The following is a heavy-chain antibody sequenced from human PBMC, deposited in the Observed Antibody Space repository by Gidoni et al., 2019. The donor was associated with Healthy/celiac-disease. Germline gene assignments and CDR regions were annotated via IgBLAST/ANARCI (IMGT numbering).Heavy chain of an antibody. CDR3: ARTSFPTYCSSTSCRTQSFDY. J-gene: IGHJ4*02. CDR1: GFSLSTSGMC. Sequence: QVTLRESGPALVKPTQTLTLTCTFSGFSLSTSGMCVSWIRQPPGKALEWLARIDWDDDKYYSTSLKTRLTISKDTSKNQVVLTMTNMDPVDTATYYCARTSFPTYCSSTSCRTQSFDYWGQGTLVTVSS. D-gene: IGHD2-2*01. V-gene: IGHV2-70*15. CDR2: IDWDDDK.